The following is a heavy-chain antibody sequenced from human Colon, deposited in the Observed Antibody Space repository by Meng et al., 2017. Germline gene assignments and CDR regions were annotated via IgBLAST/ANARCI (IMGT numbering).Heavy chain of an antibody. CDR2: INMYTGDP. J-gene: IGHJ4*02. D-gene: IGHD2-21*02. Sequence: QVQLVQSGSELKKPGASVKVSCKASGYSFRTYAINWVRQGPGQGLQWMGWINMYTGDPSYVEGFAGRFVFSLDISVSTAYLQISSLKAEDTAVYFCVRHNGDSDFDYWGQGTLVTVSS. CDR1: GYSFRTYA. V-gene: IGHV7-4-1*02. CDR3: VRHNGDSDFDY.